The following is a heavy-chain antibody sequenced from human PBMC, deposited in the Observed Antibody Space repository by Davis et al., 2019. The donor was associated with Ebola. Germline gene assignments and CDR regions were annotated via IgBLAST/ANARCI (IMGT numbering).Heavy chain of an antibody. D-gene: IGHD6-19*01. CDR1: GGSFSGYY. CDR2: IYHSGST. J-gene: IGHJ4*02. Sequence: SETLSLTCAVYGGSFSGYYWSWIRQPPGKGLEWIGEIYHSGSTNYNPSLKSRVTISVDTSKNQFSLKLSSVTAADTAVYYCARGGIAVAGPDYWGQGTLVTVSS. V-gene: IGHV4-34*01. CDR3: ARGGIAVAGPDY.